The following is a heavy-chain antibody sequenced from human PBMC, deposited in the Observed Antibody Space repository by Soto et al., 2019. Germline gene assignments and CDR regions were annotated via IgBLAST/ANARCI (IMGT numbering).Heavy chain of an antibody. CDR3: ARVDTMVRGVIGYYYGMDV. V-gene: IGHV4-30-2*01. D-gene: IGHD3-10*01. CDR2: IYHSGST. Sequence: QLQLQESGSGLVKPSQTLSLTCAVSGGSISSGGYSWSWIRQPPGKGLEWIGYIYHSGSTYYNPSLKSRVTISVDRSKNQFSLKLSSVTAADTAVYYCARVDTMVRGVIGYYYGMDVWCQGTTVTVSS. CDR1: GGSISSGGYS. J-gene: IGHJ6*02.